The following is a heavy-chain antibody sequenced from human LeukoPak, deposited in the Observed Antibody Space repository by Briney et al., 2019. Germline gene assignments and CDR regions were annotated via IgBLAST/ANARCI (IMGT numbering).Heavy chain of an antibody. J-gene: IGHJ4*02. CDR1: GGSISSYY. CDR3: ASGSYGDY. CDR2: IYDSGST. V-gene: IGHV4-59*01. D-gene: IGHD4-17*01. Sequence: PSETLSLTCTVSGGSISSYYWSWIRQPPGKGLEWIGYIYDSGSTNYNPSLKSRVTISVDTFKNQFSLKLSSVTAADTAVYYCASGSYGDYWGQGTLVTVSS.